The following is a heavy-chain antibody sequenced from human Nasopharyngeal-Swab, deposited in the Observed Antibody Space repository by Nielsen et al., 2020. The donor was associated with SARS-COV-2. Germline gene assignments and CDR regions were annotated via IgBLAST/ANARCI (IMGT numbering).Heavy chain of an antibody. Sequence: GESLKISCAASGFTFSSYAMSWVRQAPGKGLEWVSAISGSGGSKYYADSVKGRFTISRDNSKNTLYLQMNSLRAEDTAVYYCAKLDLAIVVVPAAMPAGIDYWGQGTRVTVSS. D-gene: IGHD2-2*01. CDR2: ISGSGGSK. CDR1: GFTFSSYA. V-gene: IGHV3-23*01. CDR3: AKLDLAIVVVPAAMPAGIDY. J-gene: IGHJ4*02.